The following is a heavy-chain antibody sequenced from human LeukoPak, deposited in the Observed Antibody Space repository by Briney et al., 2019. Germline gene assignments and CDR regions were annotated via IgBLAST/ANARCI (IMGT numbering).Heavy chain of an antibody. CDR2: ISNDGVYT. D-gene: IGHD3-22*01. J-gene: IGHJ4*02. CDR3: AKGSSGGRPYYFDY. CDR1: GFTFRNYA. V-gene: IGHV3-23*01. Sequence: GGSLRLSCVASGFTFRNYAMSWVRQSPGKGLEWISTISNDGVYTFHADSVKGRLTISRDNFKNTLYLQMDSLRAEDTAIYYCAKGSSGGRPYYFDYWGQGTLVTVSS.